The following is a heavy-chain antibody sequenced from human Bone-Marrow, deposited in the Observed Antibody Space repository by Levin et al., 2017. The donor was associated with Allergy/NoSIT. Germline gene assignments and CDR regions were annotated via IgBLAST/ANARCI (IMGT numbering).Heavy chain of an antibody. CDR3: AVRKYGYEPFDT. D-gene: IGHD5-18*01. J-gene: IGHJ4*02. CDR1: GDSVSSNQW. V-gene: IGHV4-4*02. Sequence: SQTLSLTCIVSGDSVSSNQWWTWIRQPPGKGLEWIGEIHHTGSSKYNPSLGSRITISLDKSKNHFSLIVKSVTAADTAVYYCAVRKYGYEPFDTWGPGTLFTVSS. CDR2: IHHTGSS.